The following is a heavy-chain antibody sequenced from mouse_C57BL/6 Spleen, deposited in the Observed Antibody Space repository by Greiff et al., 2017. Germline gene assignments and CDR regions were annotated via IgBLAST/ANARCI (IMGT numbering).Heavy chain of an antibody. J-gene: IGHJ3*01. CDR2: IDPETGGT. Sequence: VQLQESGAELVRPGASVTLSCKASGYTFTDYEMHWVKQTPVHGLEWIGAIDPETGGTAYNQKFKGKAILTADKSSSPAYMELRSLTSEDSAVYYCTREDGFAYWGQGTLVTVSA. CDR1: GYTFTDYE. V-gene: IGHV1-15*01. CDR3: TREDGFAY.